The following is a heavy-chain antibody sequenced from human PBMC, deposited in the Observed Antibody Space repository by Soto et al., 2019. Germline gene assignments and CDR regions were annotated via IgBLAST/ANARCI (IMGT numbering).Heavy chain of an antibody. CDR3: AKKCSGSPSICCFDS. CDR2: LSGDSSDT. V-gene: IGHV3-23*01. J-gene: IGHJ4*02. Sequence: GSLRRSWCAAWFNFWGYAMSWVRQAPGRGLEWVSSLSGDSSDTTHEASVMSRFSVSRDYSKNTLFLQMNSLRAADTAVYYCAKKCSGSPSICCFDSWGQGTMVTVSS. D-gene: IGHD6-6*01. CDR1: WFNFWGYA.